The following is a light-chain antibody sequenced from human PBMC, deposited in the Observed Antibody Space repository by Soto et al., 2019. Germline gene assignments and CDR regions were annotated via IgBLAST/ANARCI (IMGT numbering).Light chain of an antibody. V-gene: IGKV3-15*01. CDR1: QSVSIN. CDR3: QQYNNWWT. J-gene: IGKJ1*01. CDR2: HAS. Sequence: EVVMTQSPATLSVSPGERATLSCRASQSVSINLAWFQQKPGQAPRLLIYHASTRATGIPARFSGSGSGTEFTLIISSLQSEDFAVYYCQQYNNWWTFGQGTKVEIK.